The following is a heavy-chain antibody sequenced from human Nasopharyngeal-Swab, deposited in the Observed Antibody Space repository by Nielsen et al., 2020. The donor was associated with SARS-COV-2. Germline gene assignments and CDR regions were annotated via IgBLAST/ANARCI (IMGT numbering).Heavy chain of an antibody. CDR3: ARGTVSVAAASDI. D-gene: IGHD4-23*01. V-gene: IGHV3-53*01. CDR1: GFTVSSNY. J-gene: IGHJ3*02. Sequence: GESLKISCAASGFTVSSNYMSWVRQAPGKGLEWVSVIYSGGSTYYADSVKGRFTISRDNSKNTLYLQMNSLRAEDTAVYYCARGTVSVAAASDIWGQGTMVTVSS. CDR2: IYSGGST.